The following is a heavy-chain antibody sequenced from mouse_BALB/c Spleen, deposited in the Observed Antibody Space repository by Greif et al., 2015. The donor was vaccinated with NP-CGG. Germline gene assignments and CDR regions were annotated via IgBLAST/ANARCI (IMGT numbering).Heavy chain of an antibody. V-gene: IGHV1-7*01. J-gene: IGHJ2*01. CDR3: ARRDGNYYFDY. D-gene: IGHD2-1*01. Sequence: VQVVESGAELAKPGASVKMSCKASGYTFTSYWMHWVKQRPGQGLEWIGYINPSTGYTEYNQKFKDKATLTADKSSSTAYMQLSSLTSEDSAVYYCARRDGNYYFDYWGQGTTPTVSS. CDR1: GYTFTSYW. CDR2: INPSTGYT.